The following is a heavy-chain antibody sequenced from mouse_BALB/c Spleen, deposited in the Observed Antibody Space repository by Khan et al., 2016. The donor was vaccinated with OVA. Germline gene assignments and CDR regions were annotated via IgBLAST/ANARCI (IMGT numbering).Heavy chain of an antibody. CDR1: GFTFSSYS. J-gene: IGHJ3*01. D-gene: IGHD4-1*01. V-gene: IGHV5-6*01. Sequence: EVELVESGGDLVKPGGSLKLSCAASGFTFSSYSMSWVRPTPDKRLEWVATISSGADYTYYPDSVTGRFTIFRDNAKNTLYRQRSSLKSEDTAKYYWASHLTGAFAYGGQGTLVTVSA. CDR3: ASHLTGAFAY. CDR2: ISSGADYT.